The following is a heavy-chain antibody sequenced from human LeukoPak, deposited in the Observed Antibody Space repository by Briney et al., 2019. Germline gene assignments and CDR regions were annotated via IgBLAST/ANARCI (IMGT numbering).Heavy chain of an antibody. V-gene: IGHV4-34*01. J-gene: IGHJ1*01. Sequence: SETLSLTCAVYGGSFSGYYWSWIRQPPGKGLEWIGEINHSGSTNYNPSLKSRVTISVDTSKNQFSLKLRSVTAADTAVYYCARIRAGYSSSWYILGYFQHWGQGTLVTVSS. D-gene: IGHD6-13*01. CDR2: INHSGST. CDR1: GGSFSGYY. CDR3: ARIRAGYSSSWYILGYFQH.